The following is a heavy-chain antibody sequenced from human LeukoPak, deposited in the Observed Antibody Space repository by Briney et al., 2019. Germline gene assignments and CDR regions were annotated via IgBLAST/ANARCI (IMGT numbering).Heavy chain of an antibody. CDR3: ARGFGFPDY. CDR1: GYTFTGYY. J-gene: IGHJ4*02. CDR2: INPNSGGT. V-gene: IGHV1-2*06. Sequence: ASVKVSCKASGYTFTGYYMHWVRQAPGQGLEWMGRINPNSGGTNYAQKFQGRVTITRDTSASTAYMELSSLRSEDTAVYYCARGFGFPDYWGQGTLVTVSS. D-gene: IGHD5-18*01.